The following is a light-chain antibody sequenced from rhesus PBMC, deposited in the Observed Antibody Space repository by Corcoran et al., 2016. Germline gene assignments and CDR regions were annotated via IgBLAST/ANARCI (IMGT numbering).Light chain of an antibody. J-gene: IGKJ2*01. CDR3: KKNAGNPPNS. CDR2: KGS. Sequence: DIQMTQSPSSLSASVGDTVTITCRASQGISSWLAWYQQKPEKALKLLIYKGSSLQSGVPSRFSGGGSGTVFLPTFGCWSSKIFEIFYVKKNAGNPPNSLGQGTKVGIK. V-gene: IGKV1-21*01. CDR1: QGISSW.